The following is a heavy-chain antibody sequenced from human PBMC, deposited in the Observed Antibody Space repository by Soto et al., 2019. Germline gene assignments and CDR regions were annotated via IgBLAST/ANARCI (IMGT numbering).Heavy chain of an antibody. V-gene: IGHV3-48*01. J-gene: IGHJ4*02. CDR3: ARVAYYYDSSGYFY. Sequence: EVQLVESGGGLVQPGGSLRLSCAASGFTFSSYSMHWVRQAPGKGLEWVSYISPSSSSIYYAGSVKGRFTISRDNAKNSLYLQTNSMRAEDTAVYYCARVAYYYDSSGYFYWGQGTLVTVSS. D-gene: IGHD3-22*01. CDR2: ISPSSSSI. CDR1: GFTFSSYS.